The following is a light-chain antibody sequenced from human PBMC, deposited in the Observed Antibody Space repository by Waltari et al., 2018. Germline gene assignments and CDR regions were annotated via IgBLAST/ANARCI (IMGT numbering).Light chain of an antibody. Sequence: TVVTQEPSLSVSPGGTVTLTCGLNSSSVSTNYYPRWYQQTPGQPPRMLVYNTKTRPSGIPGRFSGSILGNKAALTITGAQADDECDYYCALFMGSDISVFGNGTKLTVL. CDR1: SSSVSTNYY. CDR3: ALFMGSDISV. J-gene: IGLJ6*01. V-gene: IGLV8-61*01. CDR2: NTK.